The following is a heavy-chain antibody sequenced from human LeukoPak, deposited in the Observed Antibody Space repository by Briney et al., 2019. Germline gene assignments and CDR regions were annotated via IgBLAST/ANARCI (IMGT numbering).Heavy chain of an antibody. CDR2: ISGSGAST. V-gene: IGHV3-23*01. CDR1: GFNVGTYA. CDR3: AKGGRDIAAAGRFLDC. J-gene: IGHJ4*02. D-gene: IGHD6-13*01. Sequence: GGSLRLSCAASGFNVGTYAMSWVRQAPGKGLEWASVISGSGASTYYADSVKGRFTISRDNSKNTLYLHMNSLRAEDTAVYYCAKGGRDIAAAGRFLDCWGQGTLVTVSS.